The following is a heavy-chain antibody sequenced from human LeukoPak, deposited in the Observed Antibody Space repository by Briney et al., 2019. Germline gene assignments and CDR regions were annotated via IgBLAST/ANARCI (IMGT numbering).Heavy chain of an antibody. CDR3: ARGRWSAHY. V-gene: IGHV3-48*03. Sequence: GGSLRLSCAAFGFTFSSYEMNWVRQAPGKGLEWVSYISSSGGTIYCADSAKGRFTISRDNAKNSLYLQMNSLRAKDTAVYYCARGRWSAHYWGQGTLVTVSS. CDR2: ISSSGGTI. J-gene: IGHJ4*02. CDR1: GFTFSSYE. D-gene: IGHD2-15*01.